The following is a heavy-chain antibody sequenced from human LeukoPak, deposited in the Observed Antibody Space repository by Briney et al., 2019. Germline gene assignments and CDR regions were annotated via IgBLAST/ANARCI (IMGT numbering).Heavy chain of an antibody. CDR2: IYTSGST. J-gene: IGHJ6*02. D-gene: IGHD4-11*01. Sequence: SETLSLTCTVSGGSISSYYWSWIRQPAGKGLEWIGRIYTSGSTNYNPSLKSRVTMSVDTSKNQFSLKLSSVTAADTAVYYCARGIYSNTGYYYYGMDVWGQGTTVTVSS. CDR1: GGSISSYY. V-gene: IGHV4-4*07. CDR3: ARGIYSNTGYYYYGMDV.